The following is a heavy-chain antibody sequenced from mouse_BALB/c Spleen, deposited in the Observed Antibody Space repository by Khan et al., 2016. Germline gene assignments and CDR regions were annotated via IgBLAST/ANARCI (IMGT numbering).Heavy chain of an antibody. J-gene: IGHJ3*01. V-gene: IGHV1-7*01. CDR2: INPSTGYT. D-gene: IGHD2-3*01. Sequence: QVQLKQSGAELAKPGASVKMSCKASGYTFNSSWMHWVKQRPGQGLEWIGYINPSTGYTEYNQKFKDKATLTADKSSSTAYLQLSSLTADDSAVYYCSRYEGEFAYWGQGTLVTVSA. CDR3: SRYEGEFAY. CDR1: GYTFNSSW.